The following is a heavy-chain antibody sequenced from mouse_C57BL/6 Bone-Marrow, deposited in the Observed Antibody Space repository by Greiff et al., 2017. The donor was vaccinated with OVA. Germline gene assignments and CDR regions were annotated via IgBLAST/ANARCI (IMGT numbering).Heavy chain of an antibody. CDR1: GYTFTDYY. J-gene: IGHJ4*01. CDR2: INPYNGGT. D-gene: IGHD2-1*01. Sequence: EVQLQQSGPVLVKPGASVKMSCKASGYTFTDYYMNWVKQSHGKSLEWIGVINPYNGGTSYNQKFKGKATLTVDKSSSTAYMELNSLTSEDSAVYYCARRGGNYFYAMDYWGQGTSVTVSS. CDR3: ARRGGNYFYAMDY. V-gene: IGHV1-19*01.